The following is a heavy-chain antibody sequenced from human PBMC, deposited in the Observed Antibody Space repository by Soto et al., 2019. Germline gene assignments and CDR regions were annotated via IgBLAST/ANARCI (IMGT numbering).Heavy chain of an antibody. V-gene: IGHV4-59*01. J-gene: IGHJ5*02. CDR3: ARDLSSSWLNWFDP. CDR2: IYYSGST. D-gene: IGHD6-13*01. CDR1: GGSISSYY. Sequence: ETLSLTCTVSGGSISSYYWSWIRQPPGKGLEWIGYIYYSGSTNYNPSLKSRVTISVDTSKNQFSLKLSSVTAADTAVYYCARDLSSSWLNWFDPWGQGTLVTVSS.